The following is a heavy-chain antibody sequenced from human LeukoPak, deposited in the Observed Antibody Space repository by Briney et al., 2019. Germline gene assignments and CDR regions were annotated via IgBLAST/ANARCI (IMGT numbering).Heavy chain of an antibody. CDR3: AKETRVLLWFGESSSVDY. CDR1: GFTFDSYA. V-gene: IGHV3-9*03. Sequence: PGGSLRLSCAASGFTFDSYAMHWVRQAPGKGLEWVSAISWSSSSIGYADSVKGRFTISRDNAKNSLYLQMNSLRADDMALYYCAKETRVLLWFGESSSVDYWGQGTLVTVS. J-gene: IGHJ4*02. D-gene: IGHD3-10*01. CDR2: ISWSSSSI.